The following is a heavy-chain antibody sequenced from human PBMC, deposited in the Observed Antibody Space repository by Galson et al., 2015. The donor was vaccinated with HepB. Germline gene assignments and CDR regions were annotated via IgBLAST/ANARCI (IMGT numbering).Heavy chain of an antibody. Sequence: SLRLSCAASGLTFSRFWMHWVRQVPGKGLVWVSHINSDGSSTDYAGSVKGRFTISRDNAKNTLYLQMDSLGAEDTAVYYCVTYYYDSGGYSYWGQGTLVTVAS. CDR3: VTYYYDSGGYSY. J-gene: IGHJ4*02. CDR1: GLTFSRFW. V-gene: IGHV3-74*01. CDR2: INSDGSST. D-gene: IGHD3-22*01.